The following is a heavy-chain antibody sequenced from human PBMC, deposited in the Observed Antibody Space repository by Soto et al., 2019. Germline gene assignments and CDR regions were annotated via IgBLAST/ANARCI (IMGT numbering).Heavy chain of an antibody. CDR1: GGSISSYC. J-gene: IGHJ6*01. Sequence: SETLSLTCTVSGGSISSYCWSWIRQPPGKGLEWIGYIYYSGSTNYNPSLKSRVTISVDTSKNQFSLKLSSATAADTAVYYCARYSMGWGGSVVCYYYCGMDVWGQGTTVAASS. D-gene: IGHD6-19*01. CDR2: IYYSGST. V-gene: IGHV4-59*01. CDR3: ARYSMGWGGSVVCYYYCGMDV.